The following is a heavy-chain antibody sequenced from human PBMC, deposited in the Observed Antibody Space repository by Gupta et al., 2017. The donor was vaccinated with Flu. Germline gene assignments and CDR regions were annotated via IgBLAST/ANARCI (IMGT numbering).Heavy chain of an antibody. V-gene: IGHV3-48*02. CDR3: ASQGIAVAGTKPDPENYYYYGMDV. CDR2: ISSSSSTI. D-gene: IGHD6-19*01. J-gene: IGHJ6*02. Sequence: EVQLVESGGGLVQPGGSLRLSCAASGFTFSSYSMNWVRQAPGKGLEWVSYISSSSSTIYYADSVKGRFTISRDNAKNSLYLQMNSLRDEDTAVYYCASQGIAVAGTKPDPENYYYYGMDVWGQETTVTVSS. CDR1: GFTFSSYS.